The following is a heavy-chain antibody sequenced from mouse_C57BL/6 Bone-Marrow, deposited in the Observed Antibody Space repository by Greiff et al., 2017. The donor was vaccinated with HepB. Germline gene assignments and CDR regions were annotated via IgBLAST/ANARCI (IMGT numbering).Heavy chain of an antibody. CDR1: GFTFSNYW. CDR3: TERGGFAY. Sequence: EVQGVESGGGLVQPGGSMKLSCVASGFTFSNYWMNWVRQSPEKGLEWVAQIRLKSDNYATHYAESVKGRFTISRDDSKSSVYLQMNNLRAEDTGIYYCTERGGFAYWGQGTLVTVSA. CDR2: IRLKSDNYAT. V-gene: IGHV6-3*01. J-gene: IGHJ3*01.